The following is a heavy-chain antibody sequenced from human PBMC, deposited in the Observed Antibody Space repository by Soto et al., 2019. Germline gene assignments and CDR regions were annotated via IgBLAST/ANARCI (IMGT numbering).Heavy chain of an antibody. Sequence: KGSCKASGYSFNSYWIGWVRQMPGKGLEWMGIIYPGDSDTRYSPSFQGQVTISADKSISTAYLQWSSLKASDTAMYYCARNGGSYNEYYYYYGMDVWGQGTTVTVSS. CDR2: IYPGDSDT. V-gene: IGHV5-51*01. CDR3: ARNGGSYNEYYYYYGMDV. CDR1: GYSFNSYW. J-gene: IGHJ6*02. D-gene: IGHD1-26*01.